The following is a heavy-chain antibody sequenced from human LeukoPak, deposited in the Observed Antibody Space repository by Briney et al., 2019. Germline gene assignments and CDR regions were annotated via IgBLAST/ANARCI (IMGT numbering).Heavy chain of an antibody. CDR3: AREGCSGGNCYSYWFDP. V-gene: IGHV3-7*01. J-gene: IGHJ5*02. Sequence: GGSLRLSCAASGFTFSRYWMGWVRQAPGKGLEWVANIKQDGSEIHYVDSVKGRFTISRDNANNSLFLQMNIVRAEDTAVYYCAREGCSGGNCYSYWFDPWGQGTLVTVSS. CDR2: IKQDGSEI. D-gene: IGHD2-15*01. CDR1: GFTFSRYW.